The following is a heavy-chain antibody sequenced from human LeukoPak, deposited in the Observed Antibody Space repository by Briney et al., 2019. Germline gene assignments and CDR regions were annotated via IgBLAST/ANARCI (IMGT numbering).Heavy chain of an antibody. CDR3: AKRSFDY. J-gene: IGHJ4*02. Sequence: GGSLRLSCAASGFTFSSYAMHWVRQAPGKGLEWVAVISYDGSNKYYADSVKGRFTISRDNSKNTLYLQMNSLRAEDTAVYYCAKRSFDYWGRGTLVTVSS. CDR2: ISYDGSNK. CDR1: GFTFSSYA. V-gene: IGHV3-30-3*02.